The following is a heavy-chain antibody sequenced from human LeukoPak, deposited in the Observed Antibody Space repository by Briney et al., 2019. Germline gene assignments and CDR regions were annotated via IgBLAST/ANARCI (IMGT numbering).Heavy chain of an antibody. V-gene: IGHV1-69*13. Sequence: SVKVSCKASGGTFSSYAISWVRQAPGQGLEWMGGIIPIFGTANYAQKFQGRVTITADESTSSAYMELSSLRSEDTAVYYCARGDGYYKYYFDYWGQGTLVTVSS. CDR3: ARGDGYYKYYFDY. J-gene: IGHJ4*02. CDR2: IIPIFGTA. D-gene: IGHD5-24*01. CDR1: GGTFSSYA.